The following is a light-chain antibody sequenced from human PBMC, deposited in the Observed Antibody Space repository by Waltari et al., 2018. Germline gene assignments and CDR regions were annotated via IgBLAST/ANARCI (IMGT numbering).Light chain of an antibody. Sequence: EILLTQSPATLSLSPGEGVTLSCSASQTVSSYVAWYQQIPGQAPRLLIYDASIRVPGTPARFSGSGSGTDFTLTISSLEPEDFAVYDCQHRSNWPPGLTFGGGTKVEIK. V-gene: IGKV3-11*01. CDR3: QHRSNWPPGLT. CDR1: QTVSSY. J-gene: IGKJ4*01. CDR2: DAS.